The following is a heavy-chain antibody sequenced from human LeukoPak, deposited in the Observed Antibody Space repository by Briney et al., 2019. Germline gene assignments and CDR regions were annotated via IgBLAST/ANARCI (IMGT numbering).Heavy chain of an antibody. CDR2: MNPNSGNT. D-gene: IGHD2-2*01. CDR1: GYTFTSYD. J-gene: IGHJ5*02. Sequence: ASVKVSCKASGYTFTSYDINWVRQATGQGLEWMGWMNPNSGNTGYAQKFQGRVTMTRNTSISTAYMELSSLRSEDTAAYYCARVFCSSTSCYVWFDPWGQGTLVTVSS. CDR3: ARVFCSSTSCYVWFDP. V-gene: IGHV1-8*01.